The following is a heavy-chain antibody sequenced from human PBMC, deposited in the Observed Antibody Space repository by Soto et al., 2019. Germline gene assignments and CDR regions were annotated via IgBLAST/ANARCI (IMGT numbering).Heavy chain of an antibody. CDR2: ISHSGNT. Sequence: PSETLSLTCTVSGGSISSGGYYWTWIRQPPGKGLEWIGYISHSGNTYYNSSLKSRLTMSLDTSKNQFSLSLSSVTAADTAVYYCARTLGETTVVTSWFDPWGQGTLVTVSS. J-gene: IGHJ5*02. D-gene: IGHD4-17*01. CDR1: GGSISSGGYY. V-gene: IGHV4-30-4*01. CDR3: ARTLGETTVVTSWFDP.